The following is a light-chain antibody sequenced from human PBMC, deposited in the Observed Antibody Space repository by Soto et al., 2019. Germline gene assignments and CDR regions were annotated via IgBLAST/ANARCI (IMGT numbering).Light chain of an antibody. CDR1: QSISSW. Sequence: DIQMTQSPSTLSASVGDRVTITCRASQSISSWLAWYQQKPGKAPKLLIYDASSLESGVPSRFRGSGSGSEFTLTISSLQPDDFATYYCQQYNSYPLTFGGGTKVEIK. CDR2: DAS. V-gene: IGKV1-5*01. J-gene: IGKJ4*01. CDR3: QQYNSYPLT.